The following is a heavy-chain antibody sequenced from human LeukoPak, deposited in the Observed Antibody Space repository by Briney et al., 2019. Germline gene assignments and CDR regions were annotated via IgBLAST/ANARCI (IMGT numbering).Heavy chain of an antibody. CDR2: ITADDGDT. Sequence: GASVKVSFKASGYSFTKYAIHWMRQAPGHRLEWMGLITADDGDTKYSEDLQGRVTITSDTSATTTYIELSSLTSEDMAVYYCAKEGLRVGAPRNYFDYWGQGTLVTVSS. D-gene: IGHD1-26*01. CDR1: GYSFTKYA. J-gene: IGHJ4*02. V-gene: IGHV1-3*03. CDR3: AKEGLRVGAPRNYFDY.